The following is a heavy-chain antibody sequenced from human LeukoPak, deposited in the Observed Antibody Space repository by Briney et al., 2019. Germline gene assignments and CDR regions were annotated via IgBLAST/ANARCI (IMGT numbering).Heavy chain of an antibody. V-gene: IGHV3-7*01. CDR2: IKQDGSQR. CDR3: ARRGGSSSRRSPIDY. D-gene: IGHD6-6*01. J-gene: IGHJ4*02. CDR1: GFTFSDYW. Sequence: GGSLRLSCTASGFTFSDYWMTWVRQAPGQGPEWVANIKQDGSQRYYVDSMRGRFTISRDNAKNSLFLQMNGLRAEDTAVYYCARRGGSSSRRSPIDYWGQGTLVTVSS.